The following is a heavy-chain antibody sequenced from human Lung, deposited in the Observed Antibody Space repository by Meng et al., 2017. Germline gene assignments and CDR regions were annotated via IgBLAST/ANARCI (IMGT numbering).Heavy chain of an antibody. Sequence: QVQLVQSGADIKKPGASVTVSCKASADTFANYAISWVRQAPGQGLEWMGRISTHNGNTNYALKLQGRVTVTTDTSTSTAYMELRNLRSDDTAIYYCATARFSFLLGFDYWGQGTLVTVSS. J-gene: IGHJ4*02. CDR3: ATARFSFLLGFDY. V-gene: IGHV1-18*01. D-gene: IGHD2-8*02. CDR1: ADTFANYA. CDR2: ISTHNGNT.